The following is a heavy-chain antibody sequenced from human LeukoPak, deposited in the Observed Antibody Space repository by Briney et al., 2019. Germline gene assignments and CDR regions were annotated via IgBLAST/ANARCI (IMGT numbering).Heavy chain of an antibody. Sequence: PSETLSLTCTVSGGSISSYYWSWIRQPPGKGLEWIGYIYYSGSTNYNPSLKSRVTISVDTSKNQFSLKLSSVTAADTAVYYCVRVVGGRYFDYWGQGTLVTISS. CDR1: GGSISSYY. D-gene: IGHD3-16*01. CDR3: VRVVGGRYFDY. V-gene: IGHV4-59*01. CDR2: IYYSGST. J-gene: IGHJ4*02.